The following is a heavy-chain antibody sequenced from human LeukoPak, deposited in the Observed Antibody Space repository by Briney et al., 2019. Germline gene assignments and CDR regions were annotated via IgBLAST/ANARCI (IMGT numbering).Heavy chain of an antibody. CDR3: ARTAENPYDFWSGYSQTNNWFDP. D-gene: IGHD3-3*01. Sequence: APVKVSCKASGYTFTGYYMHWVRQAPGQGLEWMGRINPNSGGTNYAQKFQGRVTMTRDTFISTAYMELSRLRSDDTAVYYCARTAENPYDFWSGYSQTNNWFDPWGQGTLVTVSS. CDR1: GYTFTGYY. V-gene: IGHV1-2*06. CDR2: INPNSGGT. J-gene: IGHJ5*02.